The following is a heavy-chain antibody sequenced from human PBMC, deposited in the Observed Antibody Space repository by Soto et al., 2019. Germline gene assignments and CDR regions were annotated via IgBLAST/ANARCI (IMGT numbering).Heavy chain of an antibody. J-gene: IGHJ4*02. CDR3: AKGILWFGELLGGYFDY. D-gene: IGHD3-10*01. CDR2: ISYDGSNK. CDR1: GFTFSSYG. V-gene: IGHV3-30*18. Sequence: GGSLRLSCAASGFTFSSYGMHWVRQAPGKGLEWVAVISYDGSNKYYADSVKGRFTISRDNSKNTLYLQMNSLRAEDTAVYYCAKGILWFGELLGGYFDYWGQGTLVTVSS.